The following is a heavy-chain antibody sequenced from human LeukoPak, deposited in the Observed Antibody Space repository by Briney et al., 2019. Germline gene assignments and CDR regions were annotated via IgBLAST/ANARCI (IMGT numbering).Heavy chain of an antibody. CDR3: ARGSTRDF. Sequence: ASVKVSCKASGYTFTSYDINWVRQAPGQGLEWMGRINSKDGGTNYTQRFQGRVAMTRDTSINTAYLELSSLTSDDTAVYYCARGSTRDFWGQGTLLIVSS. V-gene: IGHV1-2*06. D-gene: IGHD1-1*01. J-gene: IGHJ4*02. CDR2: INSKDGGT. CDR1: GYTFTSYD.